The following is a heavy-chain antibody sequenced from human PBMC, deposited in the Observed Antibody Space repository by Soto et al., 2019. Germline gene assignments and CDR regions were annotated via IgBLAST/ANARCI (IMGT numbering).Heavy chain of an antibody. D-gene: IGHD2-15*01. CDR1: GGSISSSSYY. Sequence: TLSLTCTVSGGSISSSSYYWGWIRQPPGKGLEWIGSIYYSGSTYYNPSLKSRVTISVDTSKNQFSLKLSSVTAADTAVYYCASLGRTTLHYYYGMDVWGQGTTVTVSS. CDR3: ASLGRTTLHYYYGMDV. J-gene: IGHJ6*02. CDR2: IYYSGST. V-gene: IGHV4-39*01.